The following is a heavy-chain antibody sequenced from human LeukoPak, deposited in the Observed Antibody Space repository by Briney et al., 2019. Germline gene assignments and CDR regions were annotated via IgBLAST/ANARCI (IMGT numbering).Heavy chain of an antibody. CDR3: ARVSNYSSSWYGRYYYYYYGMDV. Sequence: GGSLRLSCAASGFTFSSYDMHWVRQATGKGLEWVSAIGTAGDTYYPGSVKGRFTISRENAKNSLYLQMNSLRAGDTAVYYCARVSNYSSSWYGRYYYYYYGMDVCGQGTTVTVSS. CDR2: IGTAGDT. V-gene: IGHV3-13*01. D-gene: IGHD6-13*01. CDR1: GFTFSSYD. J-gene: IGHJ6*02.